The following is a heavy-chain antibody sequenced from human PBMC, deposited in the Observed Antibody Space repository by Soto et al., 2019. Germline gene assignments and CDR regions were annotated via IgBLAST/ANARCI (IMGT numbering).Heavy chain of an antibody. Sequence: EVQLLESGGGLVQPGGSLRLSCAASGFTFSSYAMSWVRQAPGKGLEWVSVISGSGGSTYYADSVKGRFTISRDNSKNKLYLKMNSLGAEDTDIYYCAKDIVVVVAAGDAFDVWGHGTMVTVSS. CDR3: AKDIVVVVAAGDAFDV. D-gene: IGHD2-15*01. V-gene: IGHV3-23*01. CDR2: ISGSGGST. J-gene: IGHJ3*01. CDR1: GFTFSSYA.